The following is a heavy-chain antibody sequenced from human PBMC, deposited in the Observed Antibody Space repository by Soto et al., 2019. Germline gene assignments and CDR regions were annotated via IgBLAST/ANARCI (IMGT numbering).Heavy chain of an antibody. Sequence: PSETLSLTCTVSGGSINSYYWSWVRQPPGKGLEWIGYVSYTGSTIYNPSLNSRVGKSVDTSKNQLSLRLSSVTAADTAVYYCAKTHSGWYAPFDSWGQGTLVTVSS. CDR2: VSYTGST. D-gene: IGHD6-19*01. V-gene: IGHV4-59*08. CDR1: GGSINSYY. J-gene: IGHJ4*02. CDR3: AKTHSGWYAPFDS.